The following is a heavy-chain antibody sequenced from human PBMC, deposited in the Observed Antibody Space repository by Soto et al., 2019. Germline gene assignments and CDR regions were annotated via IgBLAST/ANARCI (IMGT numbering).Heavy chain of an antibody. D-gene: IGHD6-6*01. J-gene: IGHJ5*02. CDR3: AREKQLVNWFDP. CDR2: IYYSGST. Sequence: SETLSLTCTVSGGSISSGDYYWSWIRQPPGKGLEWIGYIYYSGSTYYNPSLKSRVTISVDTSKNQFSLKLSSVTAADTAVYYCAREKQLVNWFDPWGQGTLVTVSS. CDR1: GGSISSGDYY. V-gene: IGHV4-30-4*01.